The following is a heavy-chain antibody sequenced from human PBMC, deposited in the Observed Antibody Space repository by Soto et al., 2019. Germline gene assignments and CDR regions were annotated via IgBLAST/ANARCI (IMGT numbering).Heavy chain of an antibody. CDR2: ISAYNGNT. CDR3: ARVVREGETDF. CDR1: GYTFTTYS. D-gene: IGHD3-10*01. Sequence: QVQLVQSGAEVKKPGASVKVSCKASGYTFTTYSFNWVRQAPGQGLEWMGWISAYNGNTNYVQNLQGRVTMTTDTSTRTAYMDLRSLRSDDTAVYYCARVVREGETDFWGQGTLVTVSS. J-gene: IGHJ4*02. V-gene: IGHV1-18*01.